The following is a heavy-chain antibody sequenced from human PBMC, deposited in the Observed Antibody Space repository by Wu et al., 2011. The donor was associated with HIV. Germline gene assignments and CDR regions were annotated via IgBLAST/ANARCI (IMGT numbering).Heavy chain of an antibody. CDR2: MNPNSGNT. J-gene: IGHJ6*03. D-gene: IGHD2-2*01. CDR3: ARVPSWPAAIDFHYMDV. CDR1: GYTFTSYD. V-gene: IGHV1-8*02. Sequence: QVQLVRSGAEVKKPGASVKVSCKASGYTFTSYDINWVRQATGQGLEWMGWMNPNSGNTGYAQKFQGRVTMTRNTSISTAYMELSSLRSEDTAVYYCARVPSWPAAIDFHYMDVWGKRDHGHRLL.